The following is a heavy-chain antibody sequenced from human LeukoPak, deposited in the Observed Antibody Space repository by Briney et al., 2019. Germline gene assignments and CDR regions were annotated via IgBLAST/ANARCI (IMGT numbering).Heavy chain of an antibody. CDR2: ISYDGSNK. CDR1: GFTFSSYA. CDR3: ARVRYYYGSGSYSKGDYFDY. D-gene: IGHD3-10*01. J-gene: IGHJ4*02. V-gene: IGHV3-30-3*01. Sequence: GGSLRLSCAASGFTFSSYAMHWVRQAPGKGLEWVAVISYDGSNKYYADSVKGRFTISRDNSKNTLYLQMNSLRAEDTAVYYCARVRYYYGSGSYSKGDYFDYWGQGSLVTVSS.